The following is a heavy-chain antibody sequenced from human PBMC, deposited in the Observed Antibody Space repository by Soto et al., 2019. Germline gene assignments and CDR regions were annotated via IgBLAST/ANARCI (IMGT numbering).Heavy chain of an antibody. D-gene: IGHD3-10*01. V-gene: IGHV4-39*01. CDR2: IYYSGST. Sequence: SETLSLTCTVSGGSISSSSYYWGWIRQPPGKGLEWIGSIYYSGSTYYNPSLKSRVTISVDTSKNQFSLKLSSVTAADTAVYYCARRGRFRELGIGTFDYWGQGTLVT. J-gene: IGHJ4*02. CDR3: ARRGRFRELGIGTFDY. CDR1: GGSISSSSYY.